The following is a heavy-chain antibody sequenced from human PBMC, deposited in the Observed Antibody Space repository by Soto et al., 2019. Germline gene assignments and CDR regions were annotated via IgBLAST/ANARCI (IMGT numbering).Heavy chain of an antibody. CDR2: IYYSGST. Sequence: SETLSLTCTVSGGSISSGGYYWSWIRQHPGKGLERIGYIYYSGSTYYKTSLKSRVTISVDTSKKQIYQKLNSVTAADTAEYYCTGKFGQLLADAFDIWGQGTMVTVSS. CDR3: TGKFGQLLADAFDI. CDR1: GGSISSGGYY. J-gene: IGHJ3*02. V-gene: IGHV4-31*03. D-gene: IGHD3-10*01.